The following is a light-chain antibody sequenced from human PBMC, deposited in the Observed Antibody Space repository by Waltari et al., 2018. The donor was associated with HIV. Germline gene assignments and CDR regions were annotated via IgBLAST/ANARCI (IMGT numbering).Light chain of an antibody. CDR3: QQYFNTPLT. V-gene: IGKV4-1*01. CDR2: WAS. J-gene: IGKJ4*01. CDR1: QSVLYSANNLNY. Sequence: IAVTQSPDSLAVSLGARASINCKSSQSVLYSANNLNYLAWYQQKPGQPPKLLFYWASTRESGVPDRFSGSGSGTNFTLTISSLQAEDVAVYHCQQYFNTPLTFAGGTRVEIK.